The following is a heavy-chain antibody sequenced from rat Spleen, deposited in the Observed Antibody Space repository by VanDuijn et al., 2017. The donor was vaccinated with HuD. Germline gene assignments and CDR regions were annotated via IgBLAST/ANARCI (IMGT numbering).Heavy chain of an antibody. V-gene: IGHV5-7*01. D-gene: IGHD5-1*01. Sequence: EVQLVESGGGLVQPGRSLKLSCAASGFTFSDYNMAWVRQAPKKGLEWVATISYEDSSTYYRDSVKGRFTIARDNAKSTLYLQMDSLRSEDTATYYCATGGLGGRNWFAYWGQGTLVTVSS. CDR1: GFTFSDYN. CDR3: ATGGLGGRNWFAY. J-gene: IGHJ3*01. CDR2: ISYEDSST.